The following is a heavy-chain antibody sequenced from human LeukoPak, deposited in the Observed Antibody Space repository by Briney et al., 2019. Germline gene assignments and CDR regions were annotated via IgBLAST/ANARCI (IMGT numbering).Heavy chain of an antibody. J-gene: IGHJ4*02. V-gene: IGHV4-38-2*02. Sequence: PSETLSLTRTVSGYSISRGYYWGWIRQPPGKGLEWIGSIYHSGSTYYNPSLKSRVTISVDTSTNQFSLKLSSVTAADTAVYYCARGGHSYGLFHYWGQGTLVTVS. CDR3: ARGGHSYGLFHY. CDR2: IYHSGST. CDR1: GYSISRGYY. D-gene: IGHD5-18*01.